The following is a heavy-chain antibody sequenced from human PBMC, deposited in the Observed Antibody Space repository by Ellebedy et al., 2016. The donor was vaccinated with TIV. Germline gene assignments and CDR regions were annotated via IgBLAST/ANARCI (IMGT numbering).Heavy chain of an antibody. V-gene: IGHV4-34*01. Sequence: SETLSLTCAVYGGSFIGYYYSWIRQPPGKGLEWIGEINQSGSATYNPSLKGRVTISVDMSKNQFSLRLTSVTAADTAVYYCAEGRSGWYYFDYWGHGTLVTVSS. CDR3: AEGRSGWYYFDY. CDR2: INQSGSA. J-gene: IGHJ4*01. CDR1: GGSFIGYY. D-gene: IGHD6-19*01.